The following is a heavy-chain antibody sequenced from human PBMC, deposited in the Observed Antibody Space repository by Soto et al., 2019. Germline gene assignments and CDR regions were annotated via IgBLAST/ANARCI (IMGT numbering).Heavy chain of an antibody. CDR2: IYSGGST. CDR1: GFTVSSNY. J-gene: IGHJ6*02. Sequence: GGSLRLSCAASGFTVSSNYMSWVRQAPGKGLEWVSVIYSGGSTYYADSVKGRFTISRDNSKNTLYLQMNSLRAEDTAVYYCARVSGSYYYRMDVWGQGTTVTVS. V-gene: IGHV3-53*01. CDR3: ARVSGSYYYRMDV. D-gene: IGHD1-26*01.